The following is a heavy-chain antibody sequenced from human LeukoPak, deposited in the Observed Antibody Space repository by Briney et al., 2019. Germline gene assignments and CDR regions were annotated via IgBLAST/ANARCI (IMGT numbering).Heavy chain of an antibody. Sequence: ASVKVSCKASGYTFTSYYMHWVRQAPGQGLEWMGIINPSGGSTSYAQKLQGRVTMTRDMSTSTVYMELSSLRSEDTAVYYCARDSSLRRTYYYDSSGSNSDWFDPWGQGTLVTVSS. J-gene: IGHJ5*02. V-gene: IGHV1-46*01. CDR2: INPSGGST. CDR3: ARDSSLRRTYYYDSSGSNSDWFDP. CDR1: GYTFTSYY. D-gene: IGHD3-22*01.